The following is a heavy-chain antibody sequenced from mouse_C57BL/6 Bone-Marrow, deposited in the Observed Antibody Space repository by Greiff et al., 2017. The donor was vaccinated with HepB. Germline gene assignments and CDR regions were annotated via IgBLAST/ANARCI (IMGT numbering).Heavy chain of an antibody. CDR3: TTPPRHGDWFGY. J-gene: IGHJ3*01. CDR1: GFNIKDDY. CDR2: IDPENGDT. V-gene: IGHV14-4*01. Sequence: EVQLQQSGAELVRPGASVKLSCTASGFNIKDDYMHWVKQRPEQGLEWIGWIDPENGDTEYASKFQGKATITADTSSNTAYLQLSSLTSEDTAVYYCTTPPRHGDWFGYWGQGALVTVAA.